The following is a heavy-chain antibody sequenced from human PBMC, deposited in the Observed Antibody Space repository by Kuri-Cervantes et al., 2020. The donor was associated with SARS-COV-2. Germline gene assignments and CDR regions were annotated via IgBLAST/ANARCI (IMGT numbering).Heavy chain of an antibody. CDR3: ARAAVTTGYFDY. J-gene: IGHJ4*02. D-gene: IGHD4-17*01. V-gene: IGHV3-30*04. Sequence: GGSLRLSCEASGFSFSGYAMHWVRQAPGKGLEWVALISYDGSIKYYADSVKGRFTISRDNSKNTLYLQMNSLRAEDTAVYYCARAAVTTGYFDYWGQGTLVIVSS. CDR2: ISYDGSIK. CDR1: GFSFSGYA.